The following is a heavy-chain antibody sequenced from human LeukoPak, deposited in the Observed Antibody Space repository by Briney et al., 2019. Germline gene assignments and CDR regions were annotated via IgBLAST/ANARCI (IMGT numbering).Heavy chain of an antibody. CDR3: AKALFAVTHSNWFDP. Sequence: GGSLRLSCAASGFTFNTYAMSWVRQAPGKGLEWVSSNSGSGGSTYYADSVEGRFTISRDNSKNTLYLQMNSLRAEDTAVYYCAKALFAVTHSNWFDPWGQGTLVTVSS. J-gene: IGHJ5*02. CDR2: NSGSGGST. V-gene: IGHV3-23*01. D-gene: IGHD4-11*01. CDR1: GFTFNTYA.